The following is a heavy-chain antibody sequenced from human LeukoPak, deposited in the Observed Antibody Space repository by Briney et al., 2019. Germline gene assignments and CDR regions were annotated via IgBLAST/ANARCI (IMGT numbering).Heavy chain of an antibody. J-gene: IGHJ4*02. D-gene: IGHD1-26*01. Sequence: GGSLRRSCVASGFSFSRNAMNWLRQPPGKGLEWVSGVGGSNTDTSYADSVKGRFTISRDNSQNTVSLVMNNLRAEDTAIYYCATHDTMVGISWGQGTLVTVSS. CDR2: VGGSNTDT. V-gene: IGHV3-23*01. CDR1: GFSFSRNA. CDR3: ATHDTMVGIS.